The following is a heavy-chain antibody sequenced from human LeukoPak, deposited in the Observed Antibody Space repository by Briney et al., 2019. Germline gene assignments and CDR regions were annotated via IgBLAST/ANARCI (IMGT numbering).Heavy chain of an antibody. CDR2: INHSGST. Sequence: PSETLSLTCAVYGGSFSGYYWSWIRQPPGKGLEWIGEINHSGSTNYNPSLKSRVTVSVDTSKNHFSLNLRSVTAADTAVYYCARYSISWSYFDLWGQGTLVTVSS. D-gene: IGHD1-14*01. J-gene: IGHJ4*02. V-gene: IGHV4-34*01. CDR3: ARYSISWSYFDL. CDR1: GGSFSGYY.